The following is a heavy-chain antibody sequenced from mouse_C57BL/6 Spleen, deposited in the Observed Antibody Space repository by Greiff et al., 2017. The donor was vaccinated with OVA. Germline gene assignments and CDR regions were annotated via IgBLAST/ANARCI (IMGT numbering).Heavy chain of an antibody. J-gene: IGHJ1*03. V-gene: IGHV5-6*01. CDR3: ARRDGYKGYFDV. CDR1: GFTFSSYG. D-gene: IGHD2-3*01. CDR2: ISSGGSYT. Sequence: EVQLVESGGDLVKPGGSLKLSCAASGFTFSSYGMSWVRQTPDKRLEWVATISSGGSYTYYPDSVKGRFTISRDNAKNTLYLQMSSLKSEDTAMYYCARRDGYKGYFDVWGTGTTVTVSS.